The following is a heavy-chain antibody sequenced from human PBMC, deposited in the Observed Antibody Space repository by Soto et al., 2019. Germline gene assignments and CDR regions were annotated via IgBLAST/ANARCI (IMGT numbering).Heavy chain of an antibody. Sequence: PSETLSLTCTVSGGSISSYYWSWIRQPPGKGLEWIGYIYYSGSTNYNPSLKSRVTISVDTSKNQFSLKLSSVTAADTAVYYCARKAVGYSYGWGAFDIWGQGTMVTVSS. CDR3: ARKAVGYSYGWGAFDI. CDR2: IYYSGST. CDR1: GGSISSYY. D-gene: IGHD5-18*01. V-gene: IGHV4-59*08. J-gene: IGHJ3*02.